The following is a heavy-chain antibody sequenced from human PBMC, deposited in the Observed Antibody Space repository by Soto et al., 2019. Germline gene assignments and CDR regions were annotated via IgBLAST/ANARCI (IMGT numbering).Heavy chain of an antibody. J-gene: IGHJ1*01. D-gene: IGHD6-19*01. Sequence: GGSLRLSCAGSGFSVSNNFMSWVRQAPGEGLEWVSIIYRDGTTHYADAVRGRFTISRDNSKNMLYLQMNNLRVEDSAVYYCARDEWLAFQDWGRGTPVTVSS. CDR3: ARDEWLAFQD. CDR2: IYRDGTT. V-gene: IGHV3-53*01. CDR1: GFSVSNNF.